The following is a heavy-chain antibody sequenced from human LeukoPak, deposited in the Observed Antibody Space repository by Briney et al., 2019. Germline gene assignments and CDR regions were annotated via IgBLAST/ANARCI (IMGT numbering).Heavy chain of an antibody. D-gene: IGHD1-26*01. J-gene: IGHJ4*02. CDR1: GFTFSSYS. CDR3: ARDEPSILHSGSPMVYFDY. CDR2: ISSSSSYI. V-gene: IGHV3-21*01. Sequence: GGSLRLSCAASGFTFSSYSMNWVRQAPGKGLEWVSSISSSSSYIYYADSVKGRFTISRDNAKNSLYLQMNSLRAEDTAVYYCARDEPSILHSGSPMVYFDYWGQGTLVTVSS.